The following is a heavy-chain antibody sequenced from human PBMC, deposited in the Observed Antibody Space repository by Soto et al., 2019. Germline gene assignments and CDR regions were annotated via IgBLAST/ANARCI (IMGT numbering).Heavy chain of an antibody. CDR3: AKRGRYCSGGSCYRGYYGMDV. J-gene: IGHJ6*02. D-gene: IGHD2-15*01. CDR2: VFWEKGYT. Sequence: EVQLVESGGGSVQPGGSLRLSCAASGFTFDGHATHWVRQVPGKGLEWVAGVFWEKGYTGHADSVKGRFTISRDNSKNTLYLQMNSLRAEDTAVYYCAKRGRYCSGGSCYRGYYGMDVWGQGTTVTVSS. CDR1: GFTFDGHA. V-gene: IGHV3-9*01.